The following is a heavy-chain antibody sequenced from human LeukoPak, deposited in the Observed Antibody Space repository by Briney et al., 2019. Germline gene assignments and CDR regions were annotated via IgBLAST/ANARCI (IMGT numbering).Heavy chain of an antibody. CDR2: ISGSSTYI. D-gene: IGHD2-21*02. V-gene: IGHV3-21*01. CDR3: ARSCGGDCYSSHRYYFDY. CDR1: GFTFSHFT. J-gene: IGHJ4*02. Sequence: GGSLRLPCAASGFTFSHFTINWVRQAPGKGLEWVSTISGSSTYIFYADSVKGRFTISRDDAKNSLYLQMNSLRAEDTAVYYCARSCGGDCYSSHRYYFDYWGQGSLVTVSS.